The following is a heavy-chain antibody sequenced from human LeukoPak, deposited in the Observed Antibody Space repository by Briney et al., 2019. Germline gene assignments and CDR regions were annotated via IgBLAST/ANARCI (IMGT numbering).Heavy chain of an antibody. V-gene: IGHV3-23*01. CDR1: GFTFSSYA. D-gene: IGHD6-13*01. J-gene: IGHJ4*02. CDR3: AKGDGQQVVRTPFDY. CDR2: ISSSGGST. Sequence: PGGSLRLSCAASGFTFSSYAMNWVRQAPGKGLEWVSVISSSGGSTYYADSVKGRFTISRDNSDNTLLLQMNSLRAEDTAIYYCAKGDGQQVVRTPFDYWGQGTLVTVSS.